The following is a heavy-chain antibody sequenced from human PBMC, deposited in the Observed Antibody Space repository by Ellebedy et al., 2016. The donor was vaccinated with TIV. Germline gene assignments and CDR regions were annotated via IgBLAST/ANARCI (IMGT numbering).Heavy chain of an antibody. Sequence: AASVKVSCKGSGYTFTNHGITWVRQAPGQGLEWMGWVSAYNGDIKYAQKFQDRVTMTTDTSTSSGYMELRSLRSDDPAVYFCATGRSMIRGFDYWGQGTLVTVSS. CDR1: GYTFTNHG. J-gene: IGHJ4*02. CDR2: VSAYNGDI. D-gene: IGHD3-10*01. CDR3: ATGRSMIRGFDY. V-gene: IGHV1-18*01.